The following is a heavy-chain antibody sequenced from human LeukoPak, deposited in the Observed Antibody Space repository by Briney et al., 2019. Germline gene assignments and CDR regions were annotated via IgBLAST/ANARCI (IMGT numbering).Heavy chain of an antibody. D-gene: IGHD2-2*01. CDR2: INHSGST. CDR3: ARELGCSSTSCHGGFDY. CDR1: GGSFSGYY. V-gene: IGHV4-34*01. Sequence: SETLSLTCAVYGGSFSGYYWSWIRQPPGKGLEWIGEINHSGSTNYNPSLKSRVTISVDTSKNQFSLKLRPVTAADTAVYYCARELGCSSTSCHGGFDYWVQGTLVTVSS. J-gene: IGHJ4*02.